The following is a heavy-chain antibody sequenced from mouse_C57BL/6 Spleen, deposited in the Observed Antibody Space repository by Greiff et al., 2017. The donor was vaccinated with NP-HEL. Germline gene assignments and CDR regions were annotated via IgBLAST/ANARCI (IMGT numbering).Heavy chain of an antibody. V-gene: IGHV1-55*01. CDR3: ARYYGYERPYYFDY. J-gene: IGHJ2*01. D-gene: IGHD2-2*01. CDR2: IYPGSGST. CDR1: GYSFTSYW. Sequence: VQLQQPGAELVKPGASVKMSCKASGYSFTSYWITWVKQRPGKGLEWIGDIYPGSGSTNYNEKFKSKATLTVDTSSSTAYMQLSSLTSEDSAVYYCARYYGYERPYYFDYWGQGTTLTVSS.